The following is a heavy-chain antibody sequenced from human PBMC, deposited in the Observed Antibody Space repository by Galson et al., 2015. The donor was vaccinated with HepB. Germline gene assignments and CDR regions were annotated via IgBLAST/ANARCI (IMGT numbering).Heavy chain of an antibody. CDR3: ARHTDPILVVPAALGY. CDR1: GYSFTSYW. Sequence: QSGAEVKKHGESLRISCKGSGYSFTSYWISWVRQMPGKGLEWMGRIDPSDSYTNYSPSFQGHVTISADKSISTAYLQWSSLKASDTAMYYCARHTDPILVVPAALGYWGQGTLVTVSS. D-gene: IGHD2-2*01. CDR2: IDPSDSYT. J-gene: IGHJ4*02. V-gene: IGHV5-10-1*01.